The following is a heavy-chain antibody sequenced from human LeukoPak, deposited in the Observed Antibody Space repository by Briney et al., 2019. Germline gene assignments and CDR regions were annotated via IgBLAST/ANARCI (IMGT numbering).Heavy chain of an antibody. CDR2: INPNSGGT. D-gene: IGHD3/OR15-3a*01. CDR1: GYTFTGYY. J-gene: IGHJ4*02. Sequence: ASARVSCKASGYTFTGYYMHWVRQAPGQGLEWMGWINPNSGGTNYAQKFHGRVTMTRDTSISTAYMELSRLRSDDTAVYYCARMDLGRNYFDYWGQGTLVTVSS. CDR3: ARMDLGRNYFDY. V-gene: IGHV1-2*02.